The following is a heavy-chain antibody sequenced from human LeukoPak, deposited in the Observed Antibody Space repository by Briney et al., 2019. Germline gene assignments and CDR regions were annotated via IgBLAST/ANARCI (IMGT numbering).Heavy chain of an antibody. CDR3: ARDGSGSYYNQFDY. CDR1: GFTVSSNY. CDR2: IYSGGST. V-gene: IGHV3-66*01. D-gene: IGHD3-10*01. J-gene: IGHJ4*02. Sequence: GSLRLSCAASGFTVSSNYMSWVRQAPGKGLEWVSVIYSGGSTYYADSVKGRFTISRDNSKNTLYLQMNSLRAEDTAVYYCARDGSGSYYNQFDYWGQGTLVTVSS.